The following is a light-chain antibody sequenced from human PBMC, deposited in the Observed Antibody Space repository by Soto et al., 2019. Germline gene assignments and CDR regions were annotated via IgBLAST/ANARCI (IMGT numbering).Light chain of an antibody. V-gene: IGLV2-14*01. CDR1: SGDIGSYNR. J-gene: IGLJ1*01. CDR3: SSYTNINTRACV. CDR2: EVT. Sequence: QSVLTQPASVSGSPGQSITISCTGTSGDIGSYNRVSWYQQRPGKAPKLIIYEVTDRPSGVSNHFSGSKSGNTASLTISGLQAEDEAEYYCSSYTNINTRACVFGTGTKVTV.